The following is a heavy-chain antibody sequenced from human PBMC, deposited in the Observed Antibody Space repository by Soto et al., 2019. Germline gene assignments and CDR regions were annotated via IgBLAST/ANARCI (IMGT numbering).Heavy chain of an antibody. CDR3: ARDMMELDLADDFYYYMDV. CDR2: MHYTGFS. D-gene: IGHD1-7*01. CDR1: GDSVTSHY. V-gene: IGHV4-59*02. Sequence: SETLSLTCSFSGDSVTSHYLTWIRQSPEKGLEWIGYMHYTGFSHYNPSLKSRLTISVDRSKNQFTLQLTSVTVEDTAVYYCARDMMELDLADDFYYYMDVWGKGTTVTVSS. J-gene: IGHJ6*03.